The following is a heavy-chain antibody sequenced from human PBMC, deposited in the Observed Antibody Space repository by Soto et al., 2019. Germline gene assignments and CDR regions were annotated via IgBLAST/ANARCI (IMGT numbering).Heavy chain of an antibody. Sequence: QVQLEQSGAEVKKPGSSVKVSCKASGGTFSNSAISWVRQAPGQGREWMGGIMPIFRTPDYAQKFQGRVTITPDESTTTAYMELSGLRSEHTAVYSCARDKAPLHFAVNYYSLIDFWAQGTTVTVSS. V-gene: IGHV1-69*05. J-gene: IGHJ6*02. D-gene: IGHD1-26*01. CDR1: GGTFSNSA. CDR2: IMPIFRTP. CDR3: ARDKAPLHFAVNYYSLIDF.